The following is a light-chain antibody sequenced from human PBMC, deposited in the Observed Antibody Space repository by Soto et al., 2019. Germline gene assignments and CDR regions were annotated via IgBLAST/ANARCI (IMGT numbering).Light chain of an antibody. CDR1: QSVSSSF. J-gene: IGKJ1*01. V-gene: IGKV3-20*01. CDR3: QHYGSLPRPWT. CDR2: GAS. Sequence: EIALTQSPATLSLSPGEGATLSCRASQSVSSSFLSWYHQKPGQAPRLLIYGASSRATGISERFSGSGYGTDFTLTIARLEPEDFAVYYCQHYGSLPRPWTFGQGTKVDIK.